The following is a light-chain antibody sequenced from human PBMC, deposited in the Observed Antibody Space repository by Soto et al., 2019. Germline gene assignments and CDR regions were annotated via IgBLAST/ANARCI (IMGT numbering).Light chain of an antibody. J-gene: IGKJ1*01. CDR3: QQSYCNW. CDR2: NAS. Sequence: DIQMTQSPSTLPASVGDRVTITCRASQSINNWLARYQQKPGTAPKLLIYNASTLESVVPSRFSGSGAAREFTLAISSRQCYDFPTYYCQQSYCNWFGQGAKGDIK. V-gene: IGKV1-5*01. CDR1: QSINNW.